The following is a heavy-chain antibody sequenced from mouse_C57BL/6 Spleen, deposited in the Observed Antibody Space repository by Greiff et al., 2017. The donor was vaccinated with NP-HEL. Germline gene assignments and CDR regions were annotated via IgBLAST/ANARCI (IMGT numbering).Heavy chain of an antibody. D-gene: IGHD2-3*01. CDR2: INPYNGDT. CDR3: ARSFLIYDGYYGWYFDV. V-gene: IGHV1-20*01. CDR1: GYSFTGYF. Sequence: EVQLVESGPELVKPGDSVKISCKASGYSFTGYFMNWVMQSHGKSLEWIGRINPYNGDTFYNQKFKGKATLTVDKSSSTAHMELRSLTSEDSAVYYCARSFLIYDGYYGWYFDVWGTGTTVTVSS. J-gene: IGHJ1*03.